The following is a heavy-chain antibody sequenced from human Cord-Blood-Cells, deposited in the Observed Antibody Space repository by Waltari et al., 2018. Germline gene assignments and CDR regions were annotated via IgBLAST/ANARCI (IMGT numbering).Heavy chain of an antibody. Sequence: QVQLVQSGAEVKKPGASVKVSCKASGYTFTGYYMHWVRQAPGQGLEWRGGMNPNSGCTNEAQKFQGRVTMTRDTSISTAYMELSRLRSDDTAVYYCASPLTGTTDYWGQGTLVTVSS. D-gene: IGHD1-7*01. V-gene: IGHV1-2*02. CDR2: MNPNSGCT. J-gene: IGHJ4*02. CDR1: GYTFTGYY. CDR3: ASPLTGTTDY.